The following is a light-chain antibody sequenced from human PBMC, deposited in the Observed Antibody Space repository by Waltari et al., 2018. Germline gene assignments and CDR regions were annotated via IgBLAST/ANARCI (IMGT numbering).Light chain of an antibody. J-gene: IGKJ5*01. CDR1: QGIDNC. Sequence: DIQMTQSPSSLSASVGDRVTISCRASQGIDNCLAWFQQRPGKAPKSLFYAASSLQNGVPSKVSGGGSGTDFTLTINSLQPEDFAIYYCLQYKSFPITFGQGTRVDIK. CDR2: AAS. V-gene: IGKV1-16*02. CDR3: LQYKSFPIT.